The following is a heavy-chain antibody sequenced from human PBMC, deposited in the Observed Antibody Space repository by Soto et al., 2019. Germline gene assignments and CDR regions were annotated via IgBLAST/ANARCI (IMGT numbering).Heavy chain of an antibody. Sequence: EVQLLESGGGLVQPGGSLRLSCTASGFTFSDHAMTWVRQAPGKGLEWLSGISGGGSGAYYADSVKGRFTASRANSNNTLFRQMDSLRVEDTAVYYCAIGIWWYTHWGQGNLVTVSS. CDR2: ISGGGSGA. V-gene: IGHV3-23*01. CDR1: GFTFSDHA. CDR3: AIGIWWYTH. D-gene: IGHD2-15*01. J-gene: IGHJ4*02.